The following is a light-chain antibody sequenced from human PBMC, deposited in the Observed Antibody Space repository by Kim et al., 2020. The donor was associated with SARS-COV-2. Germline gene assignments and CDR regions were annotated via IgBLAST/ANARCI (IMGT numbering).Light chain of an antibody. J-gene: IGKJ1*01. CDR2: WAS. V-gene: IGKV4-1*01. CDR3: QQYYSTPWT. Sequence: IDMTHSLDSLAVSLGERATINCKSSQSVLYSSNNKNYLAWYQQKPGQPPKLLIYWASTRESGVPDRFSGSGSGTDFTLTISSLQAEDVAVYYCQQYYSTPWTFGQGTKVDIK. CDR1: QSVLYSSNNKNY.